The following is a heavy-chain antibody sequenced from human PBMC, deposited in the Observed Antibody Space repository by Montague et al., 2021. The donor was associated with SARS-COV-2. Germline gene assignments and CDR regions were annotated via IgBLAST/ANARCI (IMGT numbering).Heavy chain of an antibody. Sequence: ETLSLTCSVSGGSLTNNIYYWAWIRQPPGKGLEWIGRIYKAGSTNYXPSLKSRVTISGVMSKNQFTLNVSSVTAADTAVYYCTRVPITGTTGTIYNSYGMDFWGQGTTVTVSS. CDR2: IYKAGST. J-gene: IGHJ6*02. CDR1: GGSLTNNIYY. V-gene: IGHV4-61*05. D-gene: IGHD1-20*01. CDR3: TRVPITGTTGTIYNSYGMDF.